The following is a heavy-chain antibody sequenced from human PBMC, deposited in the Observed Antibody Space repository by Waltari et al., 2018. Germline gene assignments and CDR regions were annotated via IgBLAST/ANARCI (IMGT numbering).Heavy chain of an antibody. CDR2: IYNYCRT. D-gene: IGHD3-22*01. CDR3: AAYGGYSY. V-gene: IGHV3-53*02. Sequence: EVQLVETGGGLIQPGGSLRLSCAVSGFSVSSNHVTWVRQVPGKGLEWVAVIYNYCRTYVADSVKGRFTISRDSSKNTVLLQMNMLRVDDTAVYYCAAYGGYSYWGQGTLVTVSS. CDR1: GFSVSSNH. J-gene: IGHJ4*02.